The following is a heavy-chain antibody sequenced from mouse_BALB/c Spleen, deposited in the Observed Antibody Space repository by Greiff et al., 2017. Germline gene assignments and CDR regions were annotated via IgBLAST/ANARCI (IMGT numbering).Heavy chain of an antibody. V-gene: IGHV10-1*02. CDR2: IRSKSNNYAT. D-gene: IGHD1-1*02. J-gene: IGHJ2*01. CDR3: VRHGYGSYYFDY. CDR1: GFTFNTYA. Sequence: EVQGVESGGGLVQPKGSLKLSCAASGFTFNTYAMNWVRQAPGKGLEWVARIRSKSNNYATYYADSVKDRFTISRDDSQSMLYLQMNNLKTEDTAMYYCVRHGYGSYYFDYWGQGTTLTVSS.